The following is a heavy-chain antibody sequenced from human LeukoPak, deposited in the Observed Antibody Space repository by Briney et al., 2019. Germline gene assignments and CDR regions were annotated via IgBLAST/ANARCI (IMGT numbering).Heavy chain of an antibody. CDR2: IYSGGST. V-gene: IGHV3-66*01. CDR1: GFTVSSNY. J-gene: IGHJ4*02. Sequence: GGSLRLSCAASGFTVSSNYMSWVRQAPGKGLEWVSVIYSGGSTYYADSVKGRFTISRDNSMNTLYLQMNSLRAEDTAVYYCARIKRENIAAAGTVDYWGQGTLVTASS. CDR3: ARIKRENIAAAGTVDY. D-gene: IGHD6-13*01.